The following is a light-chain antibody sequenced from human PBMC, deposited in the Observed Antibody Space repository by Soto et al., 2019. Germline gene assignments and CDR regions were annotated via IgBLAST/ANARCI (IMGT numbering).Light chain of an antibody. CDR2: AAS. V-gene: IGKV1-9*01. CDR3: QQLNSYPR. J-gene: IGKJ3*01. Sequence: DIPLTQSPSFLSASVGDRVTITCRASQGISSYLAWYQQKPGKAPKLLIYAASTLQSGVPSRFSGSGSGTEFTLTISSLQPEDFATYYCQQLNSYPRFGPGTKVDIK. CDR1: QGISSY.